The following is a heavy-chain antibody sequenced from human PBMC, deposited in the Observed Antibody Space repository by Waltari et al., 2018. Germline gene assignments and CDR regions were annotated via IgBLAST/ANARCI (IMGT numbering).Heavy chain of an antibody. CDR1: GVSITSRDYY. CDR2: IYYDDIT. V-gene: IGHV4-39*01. CDR3: ARQSHSFYYHTNGYFWHGFDV. J-gene: IGHJ3*01. D-gene: IGHD3-22*01. Sequence: QVQLQEPGPGLAKPSETLSLPCTVSGVSITSRDYYWGWVSQPPGKALEWVGSIYYDDITYYNPSLRSLVTISLYTSKNEFSLTLSSVTAADTALFFCARQSHSFYYHTNGYFWHGFDVWGPGAMVTVSS.